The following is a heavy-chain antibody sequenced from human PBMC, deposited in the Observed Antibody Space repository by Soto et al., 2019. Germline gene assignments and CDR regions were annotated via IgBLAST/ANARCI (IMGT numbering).Heavy chain of an antibody. Sequence: QVQLVQSGAEVKKPGSSVKVSCKACGGTFSSYTISWVRQAPGQGLEWMGRIIPILGIANYAQKFQGRVTITADKSTSTAYMELSSLRSEDTAVYYCQDLGYCSGGSCYPPWFDPWGQGTLVTVSS. CDR1: GGTFSSYT. CDR2: IIPILGIA. V-gene: IGHV1-69*02. J-gene: IGHJ5*02. CDR3: QDLGYCSGGSCYPPWFDP. D-gene: IGHD2-15*01.